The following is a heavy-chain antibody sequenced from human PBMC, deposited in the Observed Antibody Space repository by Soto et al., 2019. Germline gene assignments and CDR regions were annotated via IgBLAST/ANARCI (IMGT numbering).Heavy chain of an antibody. CDR2: INHSGST. CDR1: GGSFSGYY. D-gene: IGHD6-13*01. CDR3: ARHGEAAGTLSRFDP. J-gene: IGHJ5*02. V-gene: IGHV4-34*01. Sequence: PSETLSLTCAVYGGSFSGYYWSWIRQPPGKGLEWIGEINHSGSTNYNPSLKSRVTISVDTSKNQFSLKASDTAMYYCARHGEAAGTLSRFDPWGQGTLVTVSS.